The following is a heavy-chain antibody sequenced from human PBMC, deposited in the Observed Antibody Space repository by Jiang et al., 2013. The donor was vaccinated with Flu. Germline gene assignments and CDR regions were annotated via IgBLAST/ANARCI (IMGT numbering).Heavy chain of an antibody. CDR3: ATLGGYFDY. V-gene: IGHV4-39*01. CDR2: IYYSGST. Sequence: GSGLVKPSETLSLTCTVSGGSISSSSYYWGWIRQPPGKGLEWIGSIYYSGSTYYNPSLKSRVTISVDTSKNQFSLKLSSVTAADTAVYYCATLGGYFDYWGQGTLVTVSS. D-gene: IGHD2-15*01. CDR1: GGSISSSSYY. J-gene: IGHJ4*02.